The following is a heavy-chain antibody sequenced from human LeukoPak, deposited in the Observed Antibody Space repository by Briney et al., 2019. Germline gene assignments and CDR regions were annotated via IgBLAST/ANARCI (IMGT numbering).Heavy chain of an antibody. CDR3: ARVRSYGALPVFDY. V-gene: IGHV4-4*07. CDR2: IYTSGST. CDR1: GGSISSYY. D-gene: IGHD1-26*01. J-gene: IGHJ4*02. Sequence: SETLSLTCTASGGSISSYYWSWIRQPAGKGLEWIGRIYTSGSTNYNPSLKSRVTMSVDTSKNQFSLKLSSVTAADTAVYYCARVRSYGALPVFDYWGQGTLVTVSS.